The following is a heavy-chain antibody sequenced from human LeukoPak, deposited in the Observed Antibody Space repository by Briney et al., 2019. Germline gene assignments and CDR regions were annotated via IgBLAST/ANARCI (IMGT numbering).Heavy chain of an antibody. Sequence: GGSLRLSCAASGFTFSNAWMSWVRQSPGKGLEWVGRIKSKTDGGTTDYAAPVKGRFTTSRDDSKNTLYLQMNSLKTEDTAVYYCTTSIHFDWLSQTGYFDYWGQGTLVTVSS. V-gene: IGHV3-15*01. D-gene: IGHD3-9*01. J-gene: IGHJ4*02. CDR1: GFTFSNAW. CDR2: IKSKTDGGTT. CDR3: TTSIHFDWLSQTGYFDY.